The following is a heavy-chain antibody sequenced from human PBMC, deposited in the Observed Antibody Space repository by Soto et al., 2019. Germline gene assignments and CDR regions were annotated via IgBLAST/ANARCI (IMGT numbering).Heavy chain of an antibody. CDR2: ISDSGNT. V-gene: IGHV4-59*08. CDR1: GDSISSHF. Sequence: VQLRESGPGLVQPSETLSLTCIVTGDSISSHFWTWIRQSPGKGLEWIGYISDSGNTNYNPSLSSRVTISLDVSKNQFPLNLRSVTAADTAVYYCVRVLSGYSYGHFDSWGQGSLVTVSS. J-gene: IGHJ4*02. CDR3: VRVLSGYSYGHFDS. D-gene: IGHD5-12*01.